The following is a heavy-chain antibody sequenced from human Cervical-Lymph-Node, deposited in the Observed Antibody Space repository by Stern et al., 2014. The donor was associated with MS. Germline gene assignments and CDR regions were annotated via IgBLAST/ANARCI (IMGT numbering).Heavy chain of an antibody. J-gene: IGHJ5*02. CDR3: AHRTSLRVILASNWFDP. Sequence: ESGPTLVKPTQTLTLTCTFSGFSLGTSGVGVGWIRQTPGKAPEWLAIISWDDDKRYSASFKNRVTITNDTTKNQVVLAMTNVDAEDAAAYFCAHRTSLRVILASNWFDPWGQGILVTVSS. D-gene: IGHD2/OR15-2a*01. CDR2: ISWDDDK. V-gene: IGHV2-5*02. CDR1: GFSLGTSGVG.